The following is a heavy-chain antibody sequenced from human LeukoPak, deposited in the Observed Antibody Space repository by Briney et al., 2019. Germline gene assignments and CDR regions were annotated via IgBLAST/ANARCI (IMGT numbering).Heavy chain of an antibody. V-gene: IGHV4-61*02. J-gene: IGHJ5*02. CDR2: IYSSGST. CDR1: GGSISSGSYY. D-gene: IGHD3-10*01. Sequence: SETLSLTCTVSGGSISSGSYYWSWIPQPAGKGLEWIGRIYSSGSTNFKPSLKSRVTISVNTSKNQFSLKQTPVTAADTASFSCARAYYYGSGSYSWFDPWCQGPLVTVSS. CDR3: ARAYYYGSGSYSWFDP.